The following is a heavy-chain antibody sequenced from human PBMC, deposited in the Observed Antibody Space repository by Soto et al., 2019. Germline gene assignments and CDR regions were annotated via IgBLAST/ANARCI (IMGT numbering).Heavy chain of an antibody. CDR1: GGTFSSYA. J-gene: IGHJ4*02. CDR3: ARAPPYYYDSSGYYDRYYFDY. CDR2: IIPIFGTA. V-gene: IGHV1-69*13. D-gene: IGHD3-22*01. Sequence: GASVKVSCKASGGTFSSYAISWVRQAPGQGLEWMGGIIPIFGTANYAQKFQGRVTITADESTSTAYMELSSLRSEDTAVYFCARAPPYYYDSSGYYDRYYFDYWGQGTQVTVS.